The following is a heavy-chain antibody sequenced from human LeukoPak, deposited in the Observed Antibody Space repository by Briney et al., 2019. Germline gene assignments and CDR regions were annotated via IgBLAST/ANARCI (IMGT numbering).Heavy chain of an antibody. V-gene: IGHV3-74*01. CDR2: ISSGGSIT. CDR1: GFTLSNYW. Sequence: PGGSLRLSCVASGFTLSNYWMHWVRQAPGKGLAWFSRISSGGSITNYADSVRGRFTISRDNARNTLDLQMNSLRAEDTALYYCVRDPFLSGDYWGLGTLVTVSS. J-gene: IGHJ4*02. CDR3: VRDPFLSGDY. D-gene: IGHD3-3*01.